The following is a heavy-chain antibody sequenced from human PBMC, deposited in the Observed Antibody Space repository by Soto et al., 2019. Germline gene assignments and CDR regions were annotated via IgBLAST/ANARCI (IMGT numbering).Heavy chain of an antibody. J-gene: IGHJ4*02. V-gene: IGHV3-48*02. CDR2: IHGTRSII. CDR1: GFTFSIHA. D-gene: IGHD3-16*01. Sequence: EVQLVESGGGFVQPGGSLRLSAEVSGFTFSIHAMNCVRQAPGKGLEWVAYIHGTRSIIYYADPVKGRFTISRDNAKNSLFLQMERLRDGERAVYYCAGGARNADYDYWGQGTLVTVSS. CDR3: AGGARNADYDY.